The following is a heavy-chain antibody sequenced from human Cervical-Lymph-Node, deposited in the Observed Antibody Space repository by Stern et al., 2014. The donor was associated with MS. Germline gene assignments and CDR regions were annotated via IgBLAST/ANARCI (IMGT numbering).Heavy chain of an antibody. CDR1: RGFIGNNY. CDR3: ARAGPYDYIWGNFRHRAFYFDS. J-gene: IGHJ4*02. V-gene: IGHV4-59*01. CDR2: LRYSGGT. D-gene: IGHD3-16*02. Sequence: QVQLQESGPGLVKPSETLSLMCRVSRGFIGNNYWSWIRKPPRKGLEWIGHLRYSGGTYYSPSLNSRVTISLDTSKNQLSLILSAVTAAVTAVYYCARAGPYDYIWGNFRHRAFYFDSWGQGALVTVSS.